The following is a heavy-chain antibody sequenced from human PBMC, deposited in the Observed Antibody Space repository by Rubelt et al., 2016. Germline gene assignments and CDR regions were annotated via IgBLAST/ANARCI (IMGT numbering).Heavy chain of an antibody. V-gene: IGHV1-18*01. J-gene: IGHJ3*02. CDR2: ISAYNGNT. CDR1: GYTFTSYG. D-gene: IGHD5-24*01. CDR3: ARRDGYNWDDAFDI. Sequence: QVQLVQSGAEVKKPGASVKVSCKASGYTFTSYGISWVRQAPGQGLERMGWISAYNGNTNYAQKLQGSVTMPTDTSTSTADMELRSLRSDDTAVYYCARRDGYNWDDAFDIWGQGTMVTVSS.